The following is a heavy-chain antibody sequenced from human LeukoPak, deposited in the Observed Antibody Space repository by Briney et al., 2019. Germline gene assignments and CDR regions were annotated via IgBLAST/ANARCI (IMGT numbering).Heavy chain of an antibody. Sequence: PGGSLRLSRAASGFIFSRHGMHWVRQAPGKGLEWVAVIWYDGSNKYYADSVKGRFTISRDNSKNTLYLEMNSLRAEDMAVYYCARGPTNYHVDYWGQGALVTVSS. D-gene: IGHD1-7*01. J-gene: IGHJ4*02. CDR2: IWYDGSNK. CDR3: ARGPTNYHVDY. V-gene: IGHV3-33*01. CDR1: GFIFSRHG.